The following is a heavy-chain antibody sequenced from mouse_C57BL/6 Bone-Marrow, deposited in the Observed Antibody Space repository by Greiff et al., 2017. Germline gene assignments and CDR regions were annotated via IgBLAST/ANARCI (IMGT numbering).Heavy chain of an antibody. CDR2: IYPRSGNT. J-gene: IGHJ4*01. D-gene: IGHD1-1*01. Sequence: VKLMESGAELARPGASVKLSCKASGYTFTSYGISWVKQRTGQGLEWIGEIYPRSGNTYYNEKFKGTATLTADKSSSTAYMELRSLTSEDSAVYFCARDTTVVATDAMDYWGQGTSVTVSS. CDR1: GYTFTSYG. V-gene: IGHV1-81*01. CDR3: ARDTTVVATDAMDY.